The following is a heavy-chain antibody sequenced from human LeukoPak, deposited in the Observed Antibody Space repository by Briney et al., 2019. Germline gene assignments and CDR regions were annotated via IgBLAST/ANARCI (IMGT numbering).Heavy chain of an antibody. CDR2: ISSSGSTI. CDR3: ARGRLTTWDFAFVVGFDP. J-gene: IGHJ5*02. CDR1: GFTFSSYE. V-gene: IGHV3-48*03. Sequence: GGSLRLSCAASGFTFSSYEMNWVRQAPGKGLEWVSYISSSGSTIYYADSVKGRFTISRDNAKNSLYLQMNSLRAEDTAVYYCARGRLTTWDFAFVVGFDPWGQGTLVTVSS. D-gene: IGHD3-3*01.